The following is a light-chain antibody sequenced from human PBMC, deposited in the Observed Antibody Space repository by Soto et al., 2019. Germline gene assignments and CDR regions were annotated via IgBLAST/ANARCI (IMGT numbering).Light chain of an antibody. CDR3: QQRSNWPPYT. J-gene: IGKJ2*01. CDR1: QSVSSY. V-gene: IGKV3-11*01. Sequence: VLTQSPATLALSPRERATLSCTARQSVSSYLAWYQQRPGQAPRLLIYDASNRATGIPARLSGSGSGTDFTLTISSLEPEDFADYYCQQRSNWPPYTFGQGTKLEIK. CDR2: DAS.